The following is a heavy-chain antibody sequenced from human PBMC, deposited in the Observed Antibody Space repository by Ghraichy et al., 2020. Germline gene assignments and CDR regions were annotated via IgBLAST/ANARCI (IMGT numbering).Heavy chain of an antibody. D-gene: IGHD2-21*01. CDR3: ARERVIGDRWSPYDY. V-gene: IGHV3-13*01. Sequence: GGSLRLSCVASGFTFSIYDFHWVRQVTGKGLEWVSAIGVAGDTYYSGSVKGRFTISRENAKNSLDLQMNSLGADDTAVYYCARERVIGDRWSPYDYWGQGVMVTVSS. J-gene: IGHJ4*02. CDR2: IGVAGDT. CDR1: GFTFSIYD.